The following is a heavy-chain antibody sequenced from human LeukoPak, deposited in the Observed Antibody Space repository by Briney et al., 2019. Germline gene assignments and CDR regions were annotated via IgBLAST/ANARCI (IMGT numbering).Heavy chain of an antibody. CDR1: GGSISSISYY. Sequence: SETLSLTCTVSGGSISSISYYWGWIRQSPGKGLEWIGSIYYSGSTYYNPSLRSRVTISVDTSKNQFSLKLSSVTAADTAVYYCARDPWTMVRGKGWFDPWGQGTLVTVSS. D-gene: IGHD3-10*01. J-gene: IGHJ5*02. V-gene: IGHV4-39*07. CDR2: IYYSGST. CDR3: ARDPWTMVRGKGWFDP.